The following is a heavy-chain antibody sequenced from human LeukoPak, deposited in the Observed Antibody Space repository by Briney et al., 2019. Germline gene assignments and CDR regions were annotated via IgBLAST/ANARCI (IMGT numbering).Heavy chain of an antibody. V-gene: IGHV4-59*01. CDR3: ARSVHDVLLWFGELLGNWFDP. CDR2: IYYSGST. Sequence: PSETLSLTCTVSGGSISSYYWSWIRQPPGKGLEWIGYIYYSGSTNYNPSLKSRVTISVDTSKNQFSLKLSSVTAADTAVYYCARSVHDVLLWFGELLGNWFDPWGQGTLVTVSP. D-gene: IGHD3-10*01. J-gene: IGHJ5*02. CDR1: GGSISSYY.